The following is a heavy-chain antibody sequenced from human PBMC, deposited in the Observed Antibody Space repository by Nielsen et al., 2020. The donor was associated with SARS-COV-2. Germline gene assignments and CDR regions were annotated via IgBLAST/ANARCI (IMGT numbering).Heavy chain of an antibody. CDR2: ISPYYGNT. D-gene: IGHD6-19*01. CDR1: GYTFTDYD. Sequence: ASVKVSCKASGYTFTDYDISWVRQAPGQGLEWMGWISPYYGNTNYAQKLQGRVTMTTDTSTSTAYMELRSLRSDDTAVYYCARDLRSSGWGFDYWGQGTLVTVSS. CDR3: ARDLRSSGWGFDY. J-gene: IGHJ4*02. V-gene: IGHV1-18*01.